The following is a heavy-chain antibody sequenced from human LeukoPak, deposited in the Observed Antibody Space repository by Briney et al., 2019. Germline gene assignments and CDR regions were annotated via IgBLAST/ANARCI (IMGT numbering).Heavy chain of an antibody. D-gene: IGHD6-19*01. CDR3: AKAAGLAVAHYVF. CDR1: GFTFSICA. Sequence: GGSLRLSCEASGFTFSICAMSWVRQAPGKGLEWVSAISGSGGSTYYADSVKGRFTISRDNSKNTLYLQMNSLRADDTAVYYCAKAAGLAVAHYVFWGQGTLVTVSS. CDR2: ISGSGGST. J-gene: IGHJ4*02. V-gene: IGHV3-23*01.